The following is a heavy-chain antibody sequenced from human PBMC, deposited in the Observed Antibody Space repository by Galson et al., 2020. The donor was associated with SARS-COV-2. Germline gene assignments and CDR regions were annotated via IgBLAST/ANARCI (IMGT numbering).Heavy chain of an antibody. J-gene: IGHJ4*02. CDR1: GFTFSTYG. CDR3: AFGERVLFYYFDH. CDR2: ISHDGSKE. Sequence: GESLKISCAASGFTFSTYGIHWVRQAPGKGLEWVAVISHDGSKEYYAESVKGRFTISRDNSKNTAHLQMNSVRDEDTAMYYCAFGERVLFYYFDHWGQGTLVTVSS. V-gene: IGHV3-30*03. D-gene: IGHD3-10*01.